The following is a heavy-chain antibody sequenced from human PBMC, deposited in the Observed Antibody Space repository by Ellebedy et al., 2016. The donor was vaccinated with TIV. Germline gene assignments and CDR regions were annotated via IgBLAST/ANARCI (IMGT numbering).Heavy chain of an antibody. CDR2: ILYDGSNR. Sequence: GESLKISCVASGFTFSSYGMHWVRQAPGKGLDWVAVILYDGSNRYYADSVKGRFTISRDNSKNTLYLQMNSLRDDDTAVYYCASLSTGTVADDFWGQGTLVTVSS. J-gene: IGHJ4*02. CDR1: GFTFSSYG. V-gene: IGHV3-33*01. CDR3: ASLSTGTVADDF. D-gene: IGHD6-19*01.